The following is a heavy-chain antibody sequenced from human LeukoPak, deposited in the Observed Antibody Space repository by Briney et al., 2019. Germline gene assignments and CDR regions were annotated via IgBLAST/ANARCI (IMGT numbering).Heavy chain of an antibody. CDR3: ARSLAAEDWFDP. CDR1: GDSFSSNSAA. J-gene: IGHJ5*02. V-gene: IGHV6-1*01. Sequence: SQTLSLTCAISGDSFSSNSAAWTWLRQSPSRGLEWLGRTYYRSKWYNDYAVSVKSRITINPDTSKNQFSLQLNSVTPEDTAVYYCARSLAAEDWFDPWGQGTLVTVSS. D-gene: IGHD6-13*01. CDR2: TYYRSKWYN.